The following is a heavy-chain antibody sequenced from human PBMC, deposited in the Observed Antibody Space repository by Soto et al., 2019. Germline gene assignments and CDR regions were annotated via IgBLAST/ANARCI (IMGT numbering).Heavy chain of an antibody. V-gene: IGHV3-15*01. Sequence: EVQLVESGGGLVEPGGSLRLSCTASGFTFSNAWMTWVRQAPGKGLEWVGRIKSKTDGGTTDYAAPVKGRFTISRDDSTNTMYLQMNSLKTEDTAVYYCTIPRGPMIRPWGQGTLVTVSS. CDR2: IKSKTDGGTT. CDR3: TIPRGPMIRP. CDR1: GFTFSNAW. J-gene: IGHJ5*02. D-gene: IGHD3-22*01.